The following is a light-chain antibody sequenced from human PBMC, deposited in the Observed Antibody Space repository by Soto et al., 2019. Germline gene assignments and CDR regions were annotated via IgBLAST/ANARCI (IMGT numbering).Light chain of an antibody. CDR3: QSYDRSLNGVV. Sequence: QSVLTQPPSVSGAPGQRVTISCTGSSSNIGAGYDVHWYQKLPGTAPKLLIYGNNNRPSGVPDRFSGSKSGTSASLAITGLQAEDEADYYCQSYDRSLNGVVFGGGTKLTVL. CDR1: SSNIGAGYD. J-gene: IGLJ2*01. V-gene: IGLV1-40*01. CDR2: GNN.